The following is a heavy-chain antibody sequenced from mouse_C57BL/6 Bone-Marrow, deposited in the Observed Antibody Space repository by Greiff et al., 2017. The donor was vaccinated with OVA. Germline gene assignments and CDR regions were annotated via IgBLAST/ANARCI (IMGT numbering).Heavy chain of an antibody. J-gene: IGHJ2*01. CDR1: GFTFSDYG. CDR2: ISSGSSTI. Sequence: EVKLMESGGGLVKPGGSLKLSCAASGFTFSDYGMHWVRQAPEKGLEWVAYISSGSSTIYYADTVKGRFTISRDNAKNTLFLQMTSLRSEDTAMYYCARRTTVVGAPFDYWGQGTTLTVSS. D-gene: IGHD1-1*01. CDR3: ARRTTVVGAPFDY. V-gene: IGHV5-17*01.